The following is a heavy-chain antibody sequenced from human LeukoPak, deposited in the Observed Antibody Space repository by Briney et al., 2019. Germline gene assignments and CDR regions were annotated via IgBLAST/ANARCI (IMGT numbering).Heavy chain of an antibody. V-gene: IGHV3-23*01. CDR1: GFSFTTYA. CDR3: ATNWNLDQ. D-gene: IGHD1-20*01. CDR2: ISNTGGTT. Sequence: GGSLRLSCAASGFSFTTYAMSWVRQAPGMGLEWVSAISNTGGTTYYADSVKGRFTISRDNSKNALYLQMNSLRAEDMAVYYCATNWNLDQWGQGTLVTVSS. J-gene: IGHJ4*02.